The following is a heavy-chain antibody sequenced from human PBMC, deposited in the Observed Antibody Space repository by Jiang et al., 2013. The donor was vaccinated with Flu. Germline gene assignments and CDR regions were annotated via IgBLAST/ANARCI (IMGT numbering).Heavy chain of an antibody. CDR3: ARDRRIAVSVILGGLAFDI. CDR2: ITGIGNTI. V-gene: IGHV3-48*03. CDR1: GFTFSSYE. D-gene: IGHD6-19*01. J-gene: IGHJ3*02. Sequence: VQLVESGGGLVQPGGSLRLSCAASGFTFSSYEMNWVRQAPGKGLEWVSYITGIGNTIYYADSVKGRFAISRDNAKNSLYLQMNSLRAEDTAVYYCARDRRIAVSVILGGLAFDIWGQGTMVSVSS.